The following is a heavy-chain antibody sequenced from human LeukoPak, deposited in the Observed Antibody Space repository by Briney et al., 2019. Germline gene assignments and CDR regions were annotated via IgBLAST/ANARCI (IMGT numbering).Heavy chain of an antibody. Sequence: GGSLRLSCAASGFTFSDFYMTWIRQAPGKGLEWVSYISNRGSTIHYADSVRGRFTISRDNAKKSLYLQMNSLRAEDTAVYYCARGYDYGSGSPGGDAFDIWGQGTMVTVSS. V-gene: IGHV3-11*01. D-gene: IGHD3-10*01. CDR2: ISNRGSTI. J-gene: IGHJ3*02. CDR1: GFTFSDFY. CDR3: ARGYDYGSGSPGGDAFDI.